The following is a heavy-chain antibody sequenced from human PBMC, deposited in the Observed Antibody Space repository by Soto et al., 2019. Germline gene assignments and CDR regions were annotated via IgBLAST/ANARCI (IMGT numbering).Heavy chain of an antibody. CDR3: AVGNKYCGSSTCYYGMDV. V-gene: IGHV6-1*01. CDR2: TYYRSKWYT. Sequence: SQTLSLTCAISGYSVSNNSGAWNWIRQSPSRGLEWLGRTYYRSKWYTDYAVSVKSRIAINPDTSKNHFSLQLNSVTPEDTAVYYCAVGNKYCGSSTCYYGMDVWGQGTTVTVSS. J-gene: IGHJ6*02. CDR1: GYSVSNNSGA. D-gene: IGHD2-2*01.